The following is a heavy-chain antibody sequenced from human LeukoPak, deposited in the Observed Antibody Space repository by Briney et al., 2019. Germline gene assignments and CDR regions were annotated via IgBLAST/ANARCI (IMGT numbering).Heavy chain of an antibody. V-gene: IGHV4-59*01. Sequence: SETLSLTCTVSGGSISSYYWSWIRRPPRKGLEWIWYIYYSGSTNYNPSLNSPVHISVDTSKNQFSLTLNPLTAADTDFYYFSKHVDTDMYPFDLWGRGTLVTVSS. CDR1: GGSISSYY. CDR3: SKHVDTDMYPFDL. CDR2: IYYSGST. D-gene: IGHD5-18*01. J-gene: IGHJ2*01.